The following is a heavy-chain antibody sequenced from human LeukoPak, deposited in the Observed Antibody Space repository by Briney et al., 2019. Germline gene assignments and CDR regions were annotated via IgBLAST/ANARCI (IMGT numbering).Heavy chain of an antibody. J-gene: IGHJ4*02. CDR2: IYYSGST. V-gene: IGHV4-39*01. Sequence: SEPLSLTCTVSGGPIHRSSYHWGWIRQPPGKGLEWIGWIYYSGSTYYHPSLKSRVTISVDTSKNQFSLKLSSVTAANTAVYYCARRVDCNSTICYRTPYFYYCGQGNLWTVSS. CDR3: ARRVDCNSTICYRTPYFYY. D-gene: IGHD2-2*01. CDR1: GGPIHRSSYH.